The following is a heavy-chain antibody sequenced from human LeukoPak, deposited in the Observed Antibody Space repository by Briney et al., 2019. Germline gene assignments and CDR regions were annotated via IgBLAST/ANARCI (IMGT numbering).Heavy chain of an antibody. J-gene: IGHJ5*02. CDR2: IYYSGST. D-gene: IGHD1-26*01. CDR3: AREGPSSSGSYLNCFDP. V-gene: IGHV4-59*01. Sequence: SETLSLTCTVSGDSISSYYWSWFRQPPGKGLEWIGYIYYSGSTKYNPSLKSRVTISVDTSKNQFSLKLSSVTAADTAVYYCAREGPSSSGSYLNCFDPWGQGTLVTVSS. CDR1: GDSISSYY.